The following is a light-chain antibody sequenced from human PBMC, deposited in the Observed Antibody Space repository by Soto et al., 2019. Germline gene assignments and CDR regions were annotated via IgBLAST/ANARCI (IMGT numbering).Light chain of an antibody. CDR3: QQYGSSPPNT. J-gene: IGKJ4*01. CDR1: QSVSSSY. V-gene: IGKV3-20*01. CDR2: GAS. Sequence: EIVLTQSPGTLSLSPGERATLSCRASQSVSSSYLAWYQQKPGQAPRLLIYGASSRATGIPDRFSGSGSGTDFTLTISRLEPEAFAVYYCQQYGSSPPNTFGGGTKVEIK.